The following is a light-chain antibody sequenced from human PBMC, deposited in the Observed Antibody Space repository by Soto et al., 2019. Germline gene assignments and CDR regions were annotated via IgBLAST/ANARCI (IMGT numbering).Light chain of an antibody. J-gene: IGKJ1*01. V-gene: IGKV1-5*03. CDR3: QQANNYPWT. Sequence: DIQMTQSPSTLSASVGDRVTITCRASQSISSYLAWYQQKPGKAPKLLIYEASNLESGVPSRFSGSGSGTEFTLTISSLQPDDFAPYYCQQANNYPWTCGQGTKVDIK. CDR1: QSISSY. CDR2: EAS.